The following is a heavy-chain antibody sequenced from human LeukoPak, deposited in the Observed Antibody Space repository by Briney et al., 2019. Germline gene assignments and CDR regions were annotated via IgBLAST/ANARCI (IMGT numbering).Heavy chain of an antibody. D-gene: IGHD3-16*02. CDR1: GGSFSGYY. J-gene: IGHJ6*02. CDR2: INHSGST. CDR3: ARGPEEYYDYVWGSYRSRVGYYGMGV. Sequence: SETLSLTCAVYGGSFSGYYWSWIRQPPGRGLEWIGEINHSGSTNYNPSLKSRVTISVDTSKNQFSLKLSSVTASDTAVYYCARGPEEYYDYVWGSYRSRVGYYGMGVWGQGTTVTVSS. V-gene: IGHV4-34*01.